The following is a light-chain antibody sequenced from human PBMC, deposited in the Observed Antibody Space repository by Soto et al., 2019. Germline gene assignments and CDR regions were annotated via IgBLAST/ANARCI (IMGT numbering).Light chain of an antibody. Sequence: QLVLTQPASASGSPGQSITISCTGTSSDVGGYNYVSWYQQHPGKAPKLMIYEVSNRPSGVSNRFSGSKSGNTASLTISGLQAEDEADYYCSSYTSSSTLVFGGGTKLTVL. V-gene: IGLV2-14*01. CDR2: EVS. CDR1: SSDVGGYNY. CDR3: SSYTSSSTLV. J-gene: IGLJ2*01.